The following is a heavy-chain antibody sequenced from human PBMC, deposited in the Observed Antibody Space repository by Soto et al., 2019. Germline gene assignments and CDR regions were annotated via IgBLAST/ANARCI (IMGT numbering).Heavy chain of an antibody. CDR1: GGAFSSYT. CDR3: ESDHKFRGSSGNWFYP. CDR2: SIPLLGIA. J-gene: IGHJ5*02. Sequence: SVKGSWKAAGGAFSSYTISWVRQAPGQGLEWMGRSIPLLGIANYAQKFQCRVTTTADKSTSTAYMQLSGLRSEDTAVYYIESDHKFRGSSGNWFYPWGEGPLITVSS. V-gene: IGHV1-69*02. D-gene: IGHD3-10*01.